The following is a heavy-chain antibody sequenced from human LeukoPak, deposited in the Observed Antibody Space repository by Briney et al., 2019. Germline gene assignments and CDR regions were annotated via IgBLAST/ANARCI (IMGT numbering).Heavy chain of an antibody. CDR2: ISSNGIYI. Sequence: SGGSLRLSCAASGFTFSSYAMSWVRQAPGKGLEWVSSISSNGIYIYYADSVKGRFTISRDNAKNSLYLQMNSLRAEDTAVYYCARGLMIWGGDDYWGQGTLVTVSS. D-gene: IGHD3-16*01. V-gene: IGHV3-21*01. CDR3: ARGLMIWGGDDY. J-gene: IGHJ4*02. CDR1: GFTFSSYA.